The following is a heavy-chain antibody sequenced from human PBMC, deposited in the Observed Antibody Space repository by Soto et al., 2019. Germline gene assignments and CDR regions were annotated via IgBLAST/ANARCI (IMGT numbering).Heavy chain of an antibody. CDR2: VSSGGDNT. D-gene: IGHD4-4*01. Sequence: EVQLLQSGGGLGQPGGSLTLSCAASGFTFNNFTMTRVRQAPGKGLEWVSSVSSGGDNTWYADSVKGRFAISRDSPKNTLFLHMKSLSAAYTAVYSCVRVQLPHSNYGVRYLLDFWGQGTLVTVSS. J-gene: IGHJ4*02. CDR1: GFTFNNFT. CDR3: VRVQLPHSNYGVRYLLDF. V-gene: IGHV3-23*01.